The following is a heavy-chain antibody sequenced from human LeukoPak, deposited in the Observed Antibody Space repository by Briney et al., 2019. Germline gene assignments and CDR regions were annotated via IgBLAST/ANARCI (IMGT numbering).Heavy chain of an antibody. CDR1: GKYW. Sequence: GGSLRLSCAASGKYWMHWVRQAPGKGLVWVSHINSDGSWTSYADSVKGRFTISKDNAKNTVYLQMNNLRAEDTAVYYCVSFYETYWGRGTLVTVSS. CDR3: VSFYETY. J-gene: IGHJ4*02. CDR2: INSDGSWT. V-gene: IGHV3-74*01. D-gene: IGHD2-2*01.